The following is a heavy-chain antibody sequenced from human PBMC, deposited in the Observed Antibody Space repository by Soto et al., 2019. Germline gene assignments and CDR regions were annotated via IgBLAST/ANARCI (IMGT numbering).Heavy chain of an antibody. CDR3: AHIMITFGGVSALDAFDF. CDR2: IYWDDDK. V-gene: IGHV2-5*02. D-gene: IGHD3-16*01. Sequence: GSGPTLVNPTQTLTLTCSFSGFSLTTSRVGVGWTRQPPGEALEWLAIIYWDDDKRYSPSLQSRLAITKDTSKNQVVLTMTNLDPVDTGTYYCAHIMITFGGVSALDAFDFWGPGTMVTVSS. J-gene: IGHJ3*01. CDR1: GFSLTTSRVG.